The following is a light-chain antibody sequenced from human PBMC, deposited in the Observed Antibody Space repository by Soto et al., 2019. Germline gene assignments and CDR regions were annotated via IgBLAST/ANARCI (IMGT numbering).Light chain of an antibody. CDR3: QQYDNWPLT. V-gene: IGKV3D-15*01. Sequence: EIVMTQSPATLSVSPGERATLSCRASQSVDSNLAWYQQKPGQAPRLLIFGASTRATGIPARFSGSGSGTDFTLTISSLQSEEFGVYFCQQYDNWPLTFGGGTKVDIK. J-gene: IGKJ4*01. CDR2: GAS. CDR1: QSVDSN.